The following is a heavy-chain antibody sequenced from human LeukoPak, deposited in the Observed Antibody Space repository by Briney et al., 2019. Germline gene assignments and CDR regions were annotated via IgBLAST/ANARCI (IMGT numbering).Heavy chain of an antibody. CDR1: GYTFTSYG. D-gene: IGHD1-26*01. CDR3: ARDHGWELRQSHFDY. J-gene: IGHJ4*02. V-gene: IGHV1-18*04. Sequence: ASVKVSCTASGYTFTSYGISWVRQAPGQGLEWMGWISAYNGNTNYAQKLQGRATMTTDTSTSTAYMELRSLRSDDTAVYYCARDHGWELRQSHFDYCGQGTLVTVSS. CDR2: ISAYNGNT.